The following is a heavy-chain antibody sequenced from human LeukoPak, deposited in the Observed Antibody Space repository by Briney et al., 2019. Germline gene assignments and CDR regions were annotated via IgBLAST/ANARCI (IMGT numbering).Heavy chain of an antibody. V-gene: IGHV1-2*06. CDR3: ARRQNYYDSSAVGYWFDP. D-gene: IGHD3-22*01. CDR1: GYTFTGYY. CDR2: INPNSCGT. J-gene: IGHJ5*02. Sequence: ASVKVSCKASGYTFTGYYMHWVRQAPGQGLEWMGRINPNSCGTNYAQKFQGGVTMTRETSISTAYMELRRLRSDDTAVYYCARRQNYYDSSAVGYWFDPWGQGTLVTVSS.